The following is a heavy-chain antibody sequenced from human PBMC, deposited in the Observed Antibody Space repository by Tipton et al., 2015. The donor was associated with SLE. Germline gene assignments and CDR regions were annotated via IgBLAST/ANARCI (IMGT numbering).Heavy chain of an antibody. Sequence: QLVQSGAEVKKPGASVRVSCRVSGNTFIDYYMHWVRQAPGQGLEWMGSINPNSGDTYQAQKFQGRVTMTRDTSIKTVYMEVSRLRPDDTAVYYCAKDSESYIWFDPRGQGSLVTVSS. V-gene: IGHV1-2*02. J-gene: IGHJ5*02. D-gene: IGHD3-10*01. CDR3: AKDSESYIWFDP. CDR2: INPNSGDT. CDR1: GNTFIDYY.